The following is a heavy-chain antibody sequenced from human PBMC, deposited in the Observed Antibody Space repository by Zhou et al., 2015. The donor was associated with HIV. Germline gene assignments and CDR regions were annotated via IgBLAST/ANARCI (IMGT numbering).Heavy chain of an antibody. CDR3: ARGYPYSSSWYSGLYYYYGMDV. D-gene: IGHD6-13*01. CDR2: IIPIFGTA. J-gene: IGHJ6*02. Sequence: LMQSGTEVTKPGSSVKVSCKASGGTFSSYAISWVRQAPGQGLEWMGGIIPIFGTANYAQKFQGRVTITADESTSTAYMELSSLRSEDTAVYYCARGYPYSSSWYSGLYYYYGMDVWGQGTTVTVSS. V-gene: IGHV1-69*01. CDR1: GGTFSSYA.